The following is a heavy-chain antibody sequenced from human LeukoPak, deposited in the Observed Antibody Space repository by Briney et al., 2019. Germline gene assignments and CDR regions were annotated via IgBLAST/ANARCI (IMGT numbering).Heavy chain of an antibody. J-gene: IGHJ2*01. CDR3: ARDAYCSTTSCKEYFDL. Sequence: GGSLRPSCAASGFTFSSYTMNWVRQAPGKGLEWVSSISSRSNYIYYADSLKGRFTISRDNAKNSLYLQMNSLRAEDTAVYYCARDAYCSTTSCKEYFDLWGRGTLVTVSS. CDR2: ISSRSNYI. D-gene: IGHD2-2*01. CDR1: GFTFSSYT. V-gene: IGHV3-21*01.